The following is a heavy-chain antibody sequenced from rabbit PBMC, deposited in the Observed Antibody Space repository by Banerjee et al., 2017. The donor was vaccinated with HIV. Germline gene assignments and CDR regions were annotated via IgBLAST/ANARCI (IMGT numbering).Heavy chain of an antibody. Sequence: QEQLEESGGDLVKPGASLTLTCKASGFDFSSDAMGWVRQAPGKGLEWIACIYAGSGSTYYASWAKGRFTISKTSSTTVTLQLNSLTAADTATYFCARGPDYAGDGFDLWGPGTLVTVS. V-gene: IGHV1S45*01. CDR1: GFDFSSDA. D-gene: IGHD4-2*01. J-gene: IGHJ4*01. CDR3: ARGPDYAGDGFDL. CDR2: IYAGSGST.